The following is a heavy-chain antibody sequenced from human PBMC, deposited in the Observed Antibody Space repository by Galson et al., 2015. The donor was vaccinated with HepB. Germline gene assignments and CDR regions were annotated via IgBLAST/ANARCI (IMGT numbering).Heavy chain of an antibody. D-gene: IGHD6-13*01. CDR3: TTESWYSSSWYLIYYFDY. Sequence: SLRLSCAASGFTFSNAWMNWVRQAPGKGLEWVGRIKSKTDGGTTDYAAPVKGRFTISRDDSKNTLYLQMNSLKTEDTAVYYCTTESWYSSSWYLIYYFDYWGQGTLVTVSS. CDR2: IKSKTDGGTT. CDR1: GFTFSNAW. V-gene: IGHV3-15*07. J-gene: IGHJ4*02.